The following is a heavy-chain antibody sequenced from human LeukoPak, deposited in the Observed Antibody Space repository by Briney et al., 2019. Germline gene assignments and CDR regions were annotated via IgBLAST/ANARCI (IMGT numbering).Heavy chain of an antibody. J-gene: IGHJ4*02. CDR2: INHSGST. D-gene: IGHD3-10*01. CDR3: ARGAAYYYGSGIGFPGLDY. Sequence: PSETLSLTCAVYGGSFSGYYWSWIRQPPGKGLEWIGEINHSGSTNYNPSLKSRVTISVDTSKNQFSLKLSSVTVADTAVYYCARGAAYYYGSGIGFPGLDYWGQGTLVTVSS. CDR1: GGSFSGYY. V-gene: IGHV4-34*01.